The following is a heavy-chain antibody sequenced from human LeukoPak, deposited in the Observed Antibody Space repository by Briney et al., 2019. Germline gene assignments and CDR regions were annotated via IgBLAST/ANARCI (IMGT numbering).Heavy chain of an antibody. V-gene: IGHV4-30-2*01. CDR1: GGSISSGGYY. CDR2: IYHSGST. J-gene: IGHJ4*02. D-gene: IGHD1-26*01. Sequence: SQTLSLTCTVSGGSISSGGYYWSWIRQPPGKGLEWIGYIYHSGSTYYNPSLKSRVTMSVDTSKNQFSLKLSSVTAADTAVYYCARDYGSYYRFDYWGQGTLVTVSS. CDR3: ARDYGSYYRFDY.